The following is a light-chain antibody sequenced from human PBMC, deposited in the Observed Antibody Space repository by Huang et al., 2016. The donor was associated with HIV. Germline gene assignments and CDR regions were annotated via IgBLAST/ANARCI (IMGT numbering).Light chain of an antibody. CDR1: QIVSSH. V-gene: IGKV3-15*01. CDR3: QQYNDFRST. CDR2: AAS. J-gene: IGKJ3*01. Sequence: ETVMTQSPVTLSVSPGDSASLSCRSSQIVSSHVAWYQQKPGQAPRLLIYAASTRATGVPARFSGSGAGTEFTLTISTLQSEDSAVYYCQQYNDFRSTFGPGTRVEIK.